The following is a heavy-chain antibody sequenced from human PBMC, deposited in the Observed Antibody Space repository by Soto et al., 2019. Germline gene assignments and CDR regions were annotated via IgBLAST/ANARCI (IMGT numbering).Heavy chain of an antibody. CDR1: GGSFSGFY. J-gene: IGHJ6*03. CDR3: ARDGAYYYGSGSYRYYYYMDV. CDR2: INHSGSS. D-gene: IGHD3-10*01. V-gene: IGHV4-34*01. Sequence: SETLSLTCAVYGGSFSGFYWSWIRQPPGKGLEWIGEINHSGSSNYNPSLKSRVTISVDTSKNQFSLKLSSVTAADTAVYYCARDGAYYYGSGSYRYYYYMDVWGKGTTVTVSS.